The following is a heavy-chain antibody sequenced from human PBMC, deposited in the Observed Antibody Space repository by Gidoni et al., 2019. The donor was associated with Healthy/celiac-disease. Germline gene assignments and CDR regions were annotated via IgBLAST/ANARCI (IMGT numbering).Heavy chain of an antibody. V-gene: IGHV4-59*02. CDR2: IYYSGST. J-gene: IGHJ5*02. CDR3: ARGIVVVPAGNWVDP. Sequence: VSSYYWSWIRQPPGKGLEWIGYIYYSGSTNYNPSLKSRVTISVDTSKNQFSLKLSSVNAADTAVYYCARGIVVVPAGNWVDPWGQGTLVTVSS. D-gene: IGHD2-2*01. CDR1: VSSYY.